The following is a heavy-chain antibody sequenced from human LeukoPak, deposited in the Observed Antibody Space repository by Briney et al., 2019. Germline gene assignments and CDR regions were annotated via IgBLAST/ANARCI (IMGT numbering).Heavy chain of an antibody. Sequence: EGSLRLSCAASGFTFSTYWMSWVRRAPGKGLEWVANIKQDGSEKHYVGSVKGRFTISRDNAKNSLYLQMNSLRAEDTAVYYCARDYYDSSGYYSPLFDYWGQGTLVTVSS. J-gene: IGHJ4*02. CDR1: GFTFSTYW. V-gene: IGHV3-7*01. D-gene: IGHD3-22*01. CDR2: IKQDGSEK. CDR3: ARDYYDSSGYYSPLFDY.